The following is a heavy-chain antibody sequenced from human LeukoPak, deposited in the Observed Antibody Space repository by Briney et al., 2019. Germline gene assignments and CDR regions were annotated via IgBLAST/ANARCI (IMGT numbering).Heavy chain of an antibody. CDR1: GGSISSSSYY. CDR2: IYYSGST. J-gene: IGHJ4*02. CDR3: ARDLITGTTWFDY. Sequence: SETLSLTCTVSGGSISSSSYYWGWIRQPPGKGLEWIGSIYYSGSTYYNPSLKSRVTISVDTSKNQFSLKLSPVTAADTAVYYCARDLITGTTWFDYWGQGTLVTVSS. D-gene: IGHD1-7*01. V-gene: IGHV4-39*07.